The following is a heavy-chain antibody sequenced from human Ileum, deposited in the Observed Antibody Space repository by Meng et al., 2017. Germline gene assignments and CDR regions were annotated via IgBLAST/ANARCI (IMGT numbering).Heavy chain of an antibody. CDR3: ARDCSGGGCFDP. J-gene: IGHJ5*02. D-gene: IGHD2-15*01. CDR1: GGAFSSSA. Sequence: QVQLVRSGSEEMYPGSSVTVSCKASGGAFSSSAIGWLRQAPGRGLEWMGGIIPILNASTYAQNFKGRVTLSADMATTTVYMELSSLTSDDTAVYFCARDCSGGGCFDPWGQGTLVTVSS. V-gene: IGHV1-69*10. CDR2: IIPILNAS.